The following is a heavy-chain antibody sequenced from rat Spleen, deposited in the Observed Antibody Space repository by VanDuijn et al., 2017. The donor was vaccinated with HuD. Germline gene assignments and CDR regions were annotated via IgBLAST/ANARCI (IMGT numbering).Heavy chain of an antibody. D-gene: IGHD1-2*01. CDR3: TTRPYYSSLNWFPY. V-gene: IGHV5S13*01. Sequence: EVQLVESDGGLVQPGRSLKLSCAASGFTFSDYYMAWVRQAPTKGLEWVATISTGGGNTYYRDSVKGRFTISRDNAKNTQYLEMDSLRSEDTATYYCTTRPYYSSLNWFPYWGQGTLVTVSS. J-gene: IGHJ3*01. CDR2: ISTGGGNT. CDR1: GFTFSDYY.